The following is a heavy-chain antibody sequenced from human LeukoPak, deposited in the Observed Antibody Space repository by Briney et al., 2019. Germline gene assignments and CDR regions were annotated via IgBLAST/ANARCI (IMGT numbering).Heavy chain of an antibody. J-gene: IGHJ3*02. V-gene: IGHV3-48*03. CDR2: ISRRGSRI. CDR1: GFTFRSYD. D-gene: IGHD5-12*01. CDR3: AREGGYDGFDI. Sequence: GGSLRLSCAASGFTFRSYDMHWVRQPPGKGPEWLSYISRRGSRIYYADSVKGRFTSSRDNAKNSLYLQMNSLRVEDTAVYYCAREGGYDGFDIWGQGTMVTVSS.